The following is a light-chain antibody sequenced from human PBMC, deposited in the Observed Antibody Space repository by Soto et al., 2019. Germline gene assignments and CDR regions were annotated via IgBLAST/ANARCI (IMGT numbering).Light chain of an antibody. J-gene: IGKJ1*01. CDR3: QQYYDTPT. CDR2: WTS. CDR1: QSIFFSPNNKNC. Sequence: DIVMTQSPDSLAVSLGERATINCKSSQSIFFSPNNKNCLAWFQQKPGQPPKLLIYWTSSRESGVPDRFTGSGSRTDFTLTISGLQAEDVAVYYCQQYYDTPTFGQGTKVEIK. V-gene: IGKV4-1*01.